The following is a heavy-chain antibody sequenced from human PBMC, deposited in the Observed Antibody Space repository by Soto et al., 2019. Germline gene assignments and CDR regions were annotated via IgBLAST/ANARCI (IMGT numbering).Heavy chain of an antibody. D-gene: IGHD3-16*02. Sequence: KASETLSLTCTVSGGSISSGGYYWSWIRQHPGKGLEWIGYIYYSGSTYYNPSLKSRVTISVDTPKNQFSLKLSSVTAADTAVYYCARAPRAVTFGGVIVIPPSHIDPWGQGTLVTVSS. J-gene: IGHJ5*02. CDR2: IYYSGST. V-gene: IGHV4-31*03. CDR3: ARAPRAVTFGGVIVIPPSHIDP. CDR1: GGSISSGGYY.